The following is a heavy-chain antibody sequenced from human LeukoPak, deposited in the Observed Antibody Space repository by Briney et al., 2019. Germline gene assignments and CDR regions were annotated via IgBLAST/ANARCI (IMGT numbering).Heavy chain of an antibody. CDR2: IKQDGSEK. D-gene: IGHD5-12*01. CDR3: ARERWLQLSYFDY. V-gene: IGHV3-7*01. CDR1: GFTFSSYW. J-gene: IGHJ4*02. Sequence: GGSLRLSCAASGFTFSSYWMSWVRQAPGKGLEWVANIKQDGSEKYYVDSVKGRFTISRDNAKNSLYLQMNSLRAEDTAVYYCARERWLQLSYFDYWGQGTLVTVSS.